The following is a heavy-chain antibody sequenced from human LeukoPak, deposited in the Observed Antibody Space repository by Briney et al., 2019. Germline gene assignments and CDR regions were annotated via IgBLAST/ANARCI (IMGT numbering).Heavy chain of an antibody. J-gene: IGHJ6*03. CDR1: GGSFSGYY. V-gene: IGHV4-34*01. CDR3: ARGYYYYYMDV. Sequence: PSETLSLTCAVYGGSFSGYYWSWVRQPPGKGLEWTGEINRSGSTNYNPSLKSRVTISVDTSTNQFSLKLSSVPAADTAVYYCARGYYYYYMDVWGKGTTVTVSS. CDR2: INRSGST.